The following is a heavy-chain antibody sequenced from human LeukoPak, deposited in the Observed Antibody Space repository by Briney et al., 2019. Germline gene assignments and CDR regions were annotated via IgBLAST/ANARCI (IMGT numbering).Heavy chain of an antibody. CDR1: GGSFGGYY. D-gene: IGHD6-13*01. Sequence: PSETLSLTCAVYGGSFGGYYWSWIRQPPGKGLEWIGEINHSGSTNYNPSLKSRVTISVDTSKNQFSLKLSSVTAADTAVYYCARGAVSAVRIARAWFDPWGQGTLVTVSS. CDR3: ARGAVSAVRIARAWFDP. J-gene: IGHJ5*02. V-gene: IGHV4-34*01. CDR2: INHSGST.